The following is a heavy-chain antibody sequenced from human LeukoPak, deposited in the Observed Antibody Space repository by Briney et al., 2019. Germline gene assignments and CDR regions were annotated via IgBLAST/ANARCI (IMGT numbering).Heavy chain of an antibody. V-gene: IGHV3-74*01. CDR1: GFTFSSYW. CDR2: INSDGSST. Sequence: PGGCLRLSCAASGFTFSSYWMHWVRQAPGKGLVWVSRINSDGSSTSYADSVKGRFTISRDNAKNTLYLQMNSLRAEDTAVYYCARVRYDFWSGYDNWFDPWGQGTLVTVSS. D-gene: IGHD3-3*01. J-gene: IGHJ5*02. CDR3: ARVRYDFWSGYDNWFDP.